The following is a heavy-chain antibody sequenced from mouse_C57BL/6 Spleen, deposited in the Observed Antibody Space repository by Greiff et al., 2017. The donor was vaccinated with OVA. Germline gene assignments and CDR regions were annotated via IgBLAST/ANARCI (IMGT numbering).Heavy chain of an antibody. D-gene: IGHD2-1*01. CDR1: GYTFTEYN. Sequence: QVQLQQSGAELVKPGASVKLSCKASGYTFTEYNIHWVKQRSGQGLEWIGWFYPGSGSIKSNEQFKYNSTLPAAKSSSTVYMELSRLTSEDSAVYFCAREYGNDYFDYWGQGTTRTVSS. V-gene: IGHV1-62-2*01. CDR3: AREYGNDYFDY. J-gene: IGHJ2*01. CDR2: FYPGSGSI.